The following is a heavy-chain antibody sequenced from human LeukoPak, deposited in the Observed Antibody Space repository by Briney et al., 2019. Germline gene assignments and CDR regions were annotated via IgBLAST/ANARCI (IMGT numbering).Heavy chain of an antibody. V-gene: IGHV3-23*01. Sequence: GGSLRLSCAASEFTFSSYAMSWVRQAPGKGLEWVSSISGSGGSTSYADSVKGRFTISRDNSKNTLYLQMNSLRADDTAIYYCAKEMMVTMVRGDAFDVWGQGTMVTVSS. CDR1: EFTFSSYA. D-gene: IGHD3-10*01. J-gene: IGHJ3*01. CDR2: ISGSGGST. CDR3: AKEMMVTMVRGDAFDV.